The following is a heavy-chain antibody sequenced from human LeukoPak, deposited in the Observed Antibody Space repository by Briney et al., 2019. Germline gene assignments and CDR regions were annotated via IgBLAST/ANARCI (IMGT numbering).Heavy chain of an antibody. CDR2: ISGSGGST. CDR1: GFTFSGYG. D-gene: IGHD6-13*01. V-gene: IGHV3-23*01. CDR3: AKGIATSGTSPPFDY. J-gene: IGHJ4*02. Sequence: GGSLRLSCAASGFTFSGYGMSWVRQALGKGLEWVSAISGSGGSTYYADSVKGRFAISRDNSKNTLYLQMNSLRAEDTAVYYCAKGIATSGTSPPFDYWGQGTLVTVSS.